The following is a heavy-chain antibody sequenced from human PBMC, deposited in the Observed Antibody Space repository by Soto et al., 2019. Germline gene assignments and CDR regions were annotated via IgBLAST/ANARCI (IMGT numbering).Heavy chain of an antibody. CDR2: INDSGST. J-gene: IGHJ5*02. CDR3: ANQWRGNWFDP. Sequence: QVQLQQWGAGLLKPSETLFLTCAVYGGSFSGYYWSWIRQPPGKGLEWIGEINDSGSTNYNPSLKSRVTISVDTSKNQFSLKLSSVTAADTAVYYCANQWRGNWFDPWGQGTLVTVSS. CDR1: GGSFSGYY. V-gene: IGHV4-34*01. D-gene: IGHD2-8*01.